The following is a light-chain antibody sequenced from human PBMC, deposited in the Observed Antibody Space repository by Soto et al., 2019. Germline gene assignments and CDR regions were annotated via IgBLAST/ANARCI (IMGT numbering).Light chain of an antibody. Sequence: IHLTHDPSSLSAAVVDIFTITCRAIQGISSYLAWYQQKPGKAPKRLIYAASTLQSGVPPRFSGSGSGTDFTLTISSLQPEDFATYYCQQLNSYRLTFGGGAKVDI. CDR3: QQLNSYRLT. CDR1: QGISSY. J-gene: IGKJ4*01. CDR2: AAS. V-gene: IGKV1-9*01.